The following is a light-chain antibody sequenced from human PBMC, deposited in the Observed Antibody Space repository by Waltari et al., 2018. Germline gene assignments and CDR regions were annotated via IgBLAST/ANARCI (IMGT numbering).Light chain of an antibody. CDR2: LGS. J-gene: IGKJ1*01. CDR1: RSLLHSNEQNY. CDR3: MQALQTPWT. Sequence: IVMTQSPLSLSVTPGESASISCRSSRSLLHSNEQNYLEWYFQKPGQSPQLLLYLGSNRASGVPDRFSGSGSCTDFTLQISRVEAEDVGIYFCMQALQTPWTFGQGTKVEI. V-gene: IGKV2-28*01.